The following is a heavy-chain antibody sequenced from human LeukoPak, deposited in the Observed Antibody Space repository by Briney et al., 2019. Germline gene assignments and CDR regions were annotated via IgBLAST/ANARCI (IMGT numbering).Heavy chain of an antibody. V-gene: IGHV3-30-3*01. CDR2: ISYDGSTK. D-gene: IGHD3-16*01. CDR3: AKAFTAQNIQEDY. J-gene: IGHJ4*02. Sequence: PGGSLRLSCAASGFTFSSYAMHWVRQAPGKGLEWVAVISYDGSTKYYADSVKGRFTISRDNSKNTLYLQMNSLRAEDTAVYYCAKAFTAQNIQEDYWGQGTLVTVSS. CDR1: GFTFSSYA.